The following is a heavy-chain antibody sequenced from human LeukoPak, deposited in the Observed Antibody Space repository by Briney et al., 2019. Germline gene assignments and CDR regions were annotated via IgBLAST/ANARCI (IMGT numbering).Heavy chain of an antibody. Sequence: GGSLRLSCVASGFTFSSYWMSWIRQAPGKGLEWVANIKQDGSDKYYVDSVKGRFTISRDNAKNSLSLQMNSLRAEDTAVYYCARGGAGTFDYWGQGTLVTVSS. D-gene: IGHD1-1*01. V-gene: IGHV3-7*04. CDR1: GFTFSSYW. J-gene: IGHJ4*02. CDR2: IKQDGSDK. CDR3: ARGGAGTFDY.